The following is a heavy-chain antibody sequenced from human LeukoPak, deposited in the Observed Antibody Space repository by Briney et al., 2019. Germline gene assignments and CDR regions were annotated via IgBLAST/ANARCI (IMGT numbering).Heavy chain of an antibody. CDR1: GFTFTNYW. Sequence: GGSLRVSCAASGFTFTNYWMSWVRQAPGKGPEGVAHIKQDGSEEYYADSVKGRYTISRDKGKNALNLQMNSLRAEDTAVYCWARWAGVTDYWGQGTLVTVSS. CDR3: ARWAGVTDY. D-gene: IGHD5-18*01. V-gene: IGHV3-7*01. CDR2: IKQDGSEE. J-gene: IGHJ4*02.